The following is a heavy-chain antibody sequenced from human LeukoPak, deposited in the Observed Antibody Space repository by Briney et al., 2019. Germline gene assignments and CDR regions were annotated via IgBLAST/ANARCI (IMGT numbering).Heavy chain of an antibody. Sequence: GGSLRLSCAVSGITLSNYGMSWVRQAPGKGLEWVAGISDSGGSTKHADSVKGRFTISRDNSKNTLYLQMNSLGAEDTAVYFCAKRGVVIRVILVGFHKEAYYFDSWGQGALVTVSS. CDR2: ISDSGGST. CDR1: GITLSNYG. D-gene: IGHD3-22*01. V-gene: IGHV3-23*01. J-gene: IGHJ4*02. CDR3: AKRGVVIRVILVGFHKEAYYFDS.